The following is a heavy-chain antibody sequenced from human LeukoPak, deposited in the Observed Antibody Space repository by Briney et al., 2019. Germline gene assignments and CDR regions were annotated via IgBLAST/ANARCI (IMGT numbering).Heavy chain of an antibody. CDR3: AGDRATSYFDY. D-gene: IGHD1-26*01. V-gene: IGHV3-33*08. J-gene: IGHJ4*02. Sequence: GGSLRLSCAASGFTFSSNAMNWVRQAPGKGLEWVAFIWYDGSNKYYTDSVKGRFTISRDNSKNTLYLQMNSLRAEDTAVYYCAGDRATSYFDYWGQGALVTISS. CDR1: GFTFSSNA. CDR2: IWYDGSNK.